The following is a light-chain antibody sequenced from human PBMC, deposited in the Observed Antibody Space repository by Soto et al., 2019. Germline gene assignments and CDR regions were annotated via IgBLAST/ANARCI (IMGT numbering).Light chain of an antibody. CDR2: GAS. CDR1: QSVSSSY. J-gene: IGKJ1*01. Sequence: EIGLTQSPGTLSLSPGERATLSCRASQSVSSSYLAWYQQKPGQAPRLLIYGASSRATGIPDRFSGSGSGTDFTLTISRLGPEDFAVYHCQQYGSSGWTFGQGTKVEIK. V-gene: IGKV3-20*01. CDR3: QQYGSSGWT.